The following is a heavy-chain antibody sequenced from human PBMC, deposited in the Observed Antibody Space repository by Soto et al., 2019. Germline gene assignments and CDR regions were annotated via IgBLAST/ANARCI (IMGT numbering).Heavy chain of an antibody. J-gene: IGHJ6*03. V-gene: IGHV3-33*01. D-gene: IGHD6-6*01. Sequence: PGGSLRLSCAASGFSFSSYGMHWVRQAPGKGLEWVAVIWHDGSNKYYADSVKGRFTISRDNSKNTLYLQMNSLRAEDTAVYYCARDSASIAARPIYMDVWGKGTTVTVSS. CDR3: ARDSASIAARPIYMDV. CDR1: GFSFSSYG. CDR2: IWHDGSNK.